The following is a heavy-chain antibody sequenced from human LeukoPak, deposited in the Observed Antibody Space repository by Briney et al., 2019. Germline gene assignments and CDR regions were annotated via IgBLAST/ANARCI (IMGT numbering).Heavy chain of an antibody. CDR3: ARHWGSDWYFDL. D-gene: IGHD7-27*01. Sequence: SETLSLTCAVSGGSISNYYCSWIRQPPGKGLEWLGYIHYSGYTNYNPSLKSRVTISVDTSKNQFSLNLSSVTAADTAVYYCARHWGSDWYFDLWGRATLVTVSS. J-gene: IGHJ2*01. V-gene: IGHV4-59*01. CDR1: GGSISNYY. CDR2: IHYSGYT.